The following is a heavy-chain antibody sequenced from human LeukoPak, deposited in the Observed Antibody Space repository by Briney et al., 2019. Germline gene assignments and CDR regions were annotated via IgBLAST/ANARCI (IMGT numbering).Heavy chain of an antibody. V-gene: IGHV4-38-2*01. D-gene: IGHD1-26*01. CDR3: ARHSVGATQYRLFDY. J-gene: IGHJ4*02. CDR1: GYSITSGYY. Sequence: SETLSLTCAVSGYSITSGYYWGWIRQPPGKGLEWIGSIYHSGSTCYNPSLKSRVTIAVDTSKNQFSLKLSSVTAADTAVYYCARHSVGATQYRLFDYWGQGTLVTVSS. CDR2: IYHSGST.